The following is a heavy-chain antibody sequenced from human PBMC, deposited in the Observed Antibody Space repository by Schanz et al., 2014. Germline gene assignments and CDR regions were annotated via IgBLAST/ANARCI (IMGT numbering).Heavy chain of an antibody. CDR1: GGSIRSGTYY. J-gene: IGHJ2*01. CDR2: VFPNGIT. CDR3: ARDTTWRLDL. V-gene: IGHV4-61*02. Sequence: QVQLRQWGAGLLRPSETLSLTCTVSGGSIRSGTYYWSWIRQPAGKALEWVGRVFPNGITNYNPSLKSRVPIPLDTSKNQFSLPLTSLTAADTAVYYCARDTTWRLDLWGRGTLVTVSS. D-gene: IGHD1-1*01.